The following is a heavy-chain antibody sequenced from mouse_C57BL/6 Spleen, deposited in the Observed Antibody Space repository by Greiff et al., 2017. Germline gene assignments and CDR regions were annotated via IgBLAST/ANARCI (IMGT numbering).Heavy chain of an antibody. CDR2: ISSGSSTI. Sequence: DVKLVESGGGLVKPGGSLKLSCAASGFTFSDYGMHWVRQAPEKGLEWVAYISSGSSTIYYADTVKGRFTISRDNAKNTLFLQMTSLRSEDTAMYYCARGNWDVYFDYWGQGTTLTVSS. J-gene: IGHJ2*01. CDR3: ARGNWDVYFDY. D-gene: IGHD4-1*01. V-gene: IGHV5-17*01. CDR1: GFTFSDYG.